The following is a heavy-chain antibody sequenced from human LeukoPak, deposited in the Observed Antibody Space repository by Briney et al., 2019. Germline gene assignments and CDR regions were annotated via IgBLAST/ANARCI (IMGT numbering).Heavy chain of an antibody. CDR1: GFTFGDYA. Sequence: GGSLRLSCTASGFTFGDYAMSWFRQAPGKGLEWVGFIRSKIYGGTTEYAASVKGRFTISRDDSKSIAYLQMNSLKTEDTAVYYCTRDQYSSGWYDILFDYWGQGTLVTVSS. D-gene: IGHD6-19*01. V-gene: IGHV3-49*03. CDR2: IRSKIYGGTT. J-gene: IGHJ4*02. CDR3: TRDQYSSGWYDILFDY.